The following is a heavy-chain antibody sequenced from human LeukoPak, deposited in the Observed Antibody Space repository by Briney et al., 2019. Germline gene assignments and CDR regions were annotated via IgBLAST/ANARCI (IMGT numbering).Heavy chain of an antibody. V-gene: IGHV1-8*01. CDR3: ARGSSSWPFYYYYGMDV. Sequence: ASVKVSCKASGYTFTSYDINWVRQATGQGLEWMGWMNPNSGNTGYAQKFQGRVTMTRNTSISTAYMELSSLRSEDTAVYYCARGSSSWPFYYYYGMDVWGQGTTVTVSS. J-gene: IGHJ6*02. D-gene: IGHD6-13*01. CDR1: GYTFTSYD. CDR2: MNPNSGNT.